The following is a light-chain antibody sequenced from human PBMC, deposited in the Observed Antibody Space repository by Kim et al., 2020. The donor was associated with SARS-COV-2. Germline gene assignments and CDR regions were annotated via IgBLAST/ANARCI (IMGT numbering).Light chain of an antibody. CDR1: SLRSYY. V-gene: IGLV3-19*01. CDR2: GKN. J-gene: IGLJ2*01. CDR3: NSRVSNDNVV. Sequence: SSELTQDPAVSVALGQTVRITCQGDSLRSYYATWYQQKPGQAPIVVIYGKNNRHSGIPDRFSGSSSGNTASLTITGTQAGDEADYYCNSRVSNDNVVFGG.